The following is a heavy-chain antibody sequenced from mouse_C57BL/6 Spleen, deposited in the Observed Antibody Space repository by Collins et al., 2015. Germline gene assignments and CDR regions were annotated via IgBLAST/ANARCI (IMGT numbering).Heavy chain of an antibody. CDR1: GYSITSDYA. CDR3: ARGRSMDY. CDR2: ISYSGST. V-gene: IGHV3-2*02. J-gene: IGHJ4*01. Sequence: DVQLQESGPGLVKPSQSLSLTCTVTGYSITSDYAWNWIRQFPGNKLEWMGYISYSGSTSYNPSLKSRISITRDTSKNQFFLQLNSVTTEDTATYYCARGRSMDYWGQGTSVTVSS.